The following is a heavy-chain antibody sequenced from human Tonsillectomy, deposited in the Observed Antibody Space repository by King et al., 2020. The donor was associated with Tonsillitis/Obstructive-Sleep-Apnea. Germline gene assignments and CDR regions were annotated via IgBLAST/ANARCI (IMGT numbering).Heavy chain of an antibody. CDR1: GFTFSSYG. V-gene: IGHV3-33*01. CDR2: IWYDGSNK. CDR3: ARDGDYAGSFDI. D-gene: IGHD4-17*01. J-gene: IGHJ3*02. Sequence: VQLVESGGGVVQPGRSLRLSCAASGFTFSSYGMHWVRPAPGKGLEWVAVIWYDGSNKYYGDSVKGRFTISSDNSKNTLYLQMNSLRAEDTAVYYCARDGDYAGSFDIWGQGTMVTVSS.